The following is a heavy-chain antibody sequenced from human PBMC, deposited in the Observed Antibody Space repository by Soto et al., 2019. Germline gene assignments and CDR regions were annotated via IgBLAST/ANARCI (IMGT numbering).Heavy chain of an antibody. CDR3: ARENNVLPGGYFDY. Sequence: QLQLQESGSGLVKPSQTLSLTCAVSGGSISSGGYSWSWIRQPPGKGLEWIGYIYHSGSTYYNPSLKRRLTISVDRSKNQFSLKLSSVTAADTAVYYCARENNVLPGGYFDYWGQGTLVTVSS. V-gene: IGHV4-30-2*01. CDR1: GGSISSGGYS. J-gene: IGHJ4*02. D-gene: IGHD3-10*01. CDR2: IYHSGST.